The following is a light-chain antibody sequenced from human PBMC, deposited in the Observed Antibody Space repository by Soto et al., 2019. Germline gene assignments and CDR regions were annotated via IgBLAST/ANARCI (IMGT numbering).Light chain of an antibody. CDR1: SSDVGTYNY. Sequence: QSALTQPRSVSGSPGQSVTISCTGTSSDVGTYNYVSWYQQHPGKAPKLLIYDVTNRPSGVSNRFSGSKTGNTASLTISGLQAEDEADYYCFSHRGGDSHVFGTGTKVTVL. CDR2: DVT. J-gene: IGLJ1*01. V-gene: IGLV2-11*01. CDR3: FSHRGGDSHV.